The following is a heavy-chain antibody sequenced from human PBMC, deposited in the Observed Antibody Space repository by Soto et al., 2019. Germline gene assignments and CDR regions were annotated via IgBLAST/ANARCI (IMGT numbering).Heavy chain of an antibody. Sequence: EVQLVESGGGLVQPGGSLRLSCAASGFTFSSYWMHWVRQAPGKGLVWVSRINSDGSSTSYADSVKGRFTISRDNPKNTLYLQINKLRVEDRAVFYCASPYDSHVIWFDPWGQGTLVTAST. CDR1: GFTFSSYW. CDR2: INSDGSST. V-gene: IGHV3-74*01. J-gene: IGHJ5*02. D-gene: IGHD3-9*01. CDR3: ASPYDSHVIWFDP.